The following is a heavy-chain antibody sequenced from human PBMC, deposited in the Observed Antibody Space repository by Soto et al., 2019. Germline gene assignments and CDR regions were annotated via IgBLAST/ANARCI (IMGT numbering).Heavy chain of an antibody. CDR2: IIPILGIA. D-gene: IGHD5-12*01. CDR1: GGTFSSYT. Sequence: QVQLVQSGAEVKKPGSSVKVSCKASGGTFSSYTISWVRQAPGQGLEWMGRIIPILGIANYAQKFQGRVTITADKSTSTAYMELSSLRSEDTAVYYCARALSGYDPFGYWGQGTLVTVSS. V-gene: IGHV1-69*02. J-gene: IGHJ4*02. CDR3: ARALSGYDPFGY.